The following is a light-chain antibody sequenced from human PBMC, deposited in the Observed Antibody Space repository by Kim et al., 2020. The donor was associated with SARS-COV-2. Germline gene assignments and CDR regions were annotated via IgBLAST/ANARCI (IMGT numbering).Light chain of an antibody. J-gene: IGKJ2*01. CDR3: QQTYTYT. CDR1: QSVANW. CDR2: KTS. Sequence: TLSASVGESVTITCRASQSVANWLAWYQQKPGKAPKLLIYKTSSLEDGVPSRFSGSGSGTEFTLTISSLQPDDFASYYCQQTYTYTFGRGTKLEIK. V-gene: IGKV1-5*03.